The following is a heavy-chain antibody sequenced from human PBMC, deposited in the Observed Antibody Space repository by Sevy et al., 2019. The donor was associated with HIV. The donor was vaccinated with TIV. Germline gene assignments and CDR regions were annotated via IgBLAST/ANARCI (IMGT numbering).Heavy chain of an antibody. CDR1: GFSLETFW. CDR3: ATAPGTGY. J-gene: IGHJ4*02. D-gene: IGHD3-10*01. V-gene: IGHV3-15*01. Sequence: GGSLRLSCAASGFSLETFWIHWVRQAPGKGLEWVGRIKSNSEGGTTDYAAPLEGRFTMSRDDSENKIYLQINNLKIEDTAVYYCATAPGTGYWGQGTLVTVSS. CDR2: IKSNSEGGTT.